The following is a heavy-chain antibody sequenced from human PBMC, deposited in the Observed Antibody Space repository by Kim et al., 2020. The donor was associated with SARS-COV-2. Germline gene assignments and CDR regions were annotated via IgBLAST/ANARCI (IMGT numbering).Heavy chain of an antibody. Sequence: PSLRSRVTISVDTAKDQFSLKLSSVTAADTAVYYCARPYGSGSYYDAFDIWSQGTMVTVSS. V-gene: IGHV4-34*01. CDR3: ARPYGSGSYYDAFDI. D-gene: IGHD3-10*01. J-gene: IGHJ3*02.